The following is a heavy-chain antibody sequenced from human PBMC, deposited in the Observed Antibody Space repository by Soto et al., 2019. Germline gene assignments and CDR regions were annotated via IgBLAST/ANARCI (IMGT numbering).Heavy chain of an antibody. V-gene: IGHV1-69*01. J-gene: IGHJ5*02. D-gene: IGHD4-17*01. CDR1: GGLFSSHS. Sequence: QVQLVQSGAEVKKPGSSVKVSCKASGGLFSSHSITWVRQAPGQGLEWLGGISPVFNTSNYAQIFQGRITFTADESTGTADRELTGLRSEYTAVYYWTSVPTVYALRPNWADPWGQGTLVTVSS. CDR3: TSVPTVYALRPNWADP. CDR2: ISPVFNTS.